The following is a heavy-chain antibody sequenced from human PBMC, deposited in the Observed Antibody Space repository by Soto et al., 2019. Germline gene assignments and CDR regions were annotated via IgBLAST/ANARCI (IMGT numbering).Heavy chain of an antibody. CDR2: SSAYNGNT. D-gene: IGHD3-9*01. CDR3: AKDYYDILTGYYKSYYYYGRDV. J-gene: IGHJ6*02. Sequence: QVQLVQSGAEVKKPGASVKVSCKASGYTFTSYGISWVRQAPGQGLEWMGWSSAYNGNTNDAQKSQGRDTMTTDKSTSTAYMELRSLRSDDTAMYSCAKDYYDILTGYYKSYYYYGRDVWGQRTTVTVSS. V-gene: IGHV1-18*01. CDR1: GYTFTSYG.